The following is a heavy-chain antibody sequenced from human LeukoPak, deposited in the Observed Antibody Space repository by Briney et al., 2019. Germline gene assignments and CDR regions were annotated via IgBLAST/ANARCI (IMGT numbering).Heavy chain of an antibody. D-gene: IGHD3-22*01. CDR3: ASLPQTFYYDSGGYYYVYAFDI. V-gene: IGHV4-39*07. Sequence: QTSETLSLTCTVSGGSISSSSYYWGWIRQPPGKGLEWIGSIYYSGSTYYNPSLKSRVTISVDTSKNQFSLRLSSVTAADTAVYYCASLPQTFYYDSGGYYYVYAFDIWGQGTMVTVSS. J-gene: IGHJ3*02. CDR2: IYYSGST. CDR1: GGSISSSSYY.